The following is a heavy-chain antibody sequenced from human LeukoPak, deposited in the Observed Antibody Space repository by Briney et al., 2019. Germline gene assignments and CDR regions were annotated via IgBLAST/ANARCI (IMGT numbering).Heavy chain of an antibody. CDR1: GGTFSSYA. J-gene: IGHJ4*02. D-gene: IGHD5-24*01. CDR3: ARVRDGYNDDY. CDR2: IIPIFGTA. V-gene: IGHV1-69*06. Sequence: SVKVSCKASGGTFSSYAISWVRQAPGQGLERMGRIIPIFGTANYAQKFQGRVTITADKSTSTAYMELSSLRSEDTAVYYCARVRDGYNDDYWGQGTLVTVSS.